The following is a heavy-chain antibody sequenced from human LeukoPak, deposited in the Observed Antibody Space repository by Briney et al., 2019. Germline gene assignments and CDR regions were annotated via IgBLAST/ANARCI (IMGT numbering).Heavy chain of an antibody. CDR2: IYYSGST. Sequence: PSETLSLTCTVSGGSISSYYWSWIRQPPGKGLEWIGYIYYSGSTNYNPSLKSRVTISVDTSKNQFSLKLSSVTAADTAVYYCARALPYYYYYMDVWGKGTMVTVSS. J-gene: IGHJ6*03. V-gene: IGHV4-59*01. CDR1: GGSISSYY. CDR3: ARALPYYYYYMDV.